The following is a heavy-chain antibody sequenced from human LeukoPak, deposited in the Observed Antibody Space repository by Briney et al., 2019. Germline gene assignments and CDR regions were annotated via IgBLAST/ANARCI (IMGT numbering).Heavy chain of an antibody. Sequence: ASVKVSCKTSGYTFTLYYVHWVRQAPGQGPEWMRFINPNSGTSKYVQKFQDRVTMTRDTSINTVYMELSGLRSDDTAVYYCARDRAGGIAVAGDYWGQGTLVTVSS. CDR2: INPNSGTS. V-gene: IGHV1-2*02. CDR1: GYTFTLYY. J-gene: IGHJ4*02. CDR3: ARDRAGGIAVAGDY. D-gene: IGHD6-19*01.